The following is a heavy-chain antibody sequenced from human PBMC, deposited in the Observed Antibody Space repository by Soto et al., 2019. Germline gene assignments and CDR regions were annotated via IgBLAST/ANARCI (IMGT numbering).Heavy chain of an antibody. CDR3: AKDRAHDDSSGLD. D-gene: IGHD3-22*01. J-gene: IGHJ4*02. V-gene: IGHV1-3*04. CDR1: GYTFTSYA. Sequence: ASVKVSCKASGYTFTSYAMHWVRQAPGQRLEWMGWIDTGNGNTKYSQKFQDRITITRDTSARTAYMELNNLRSGDTAVYYCAKDRAHDDSSGLDWGQGTLVTVSS. CDR2: IDTGNGNT.